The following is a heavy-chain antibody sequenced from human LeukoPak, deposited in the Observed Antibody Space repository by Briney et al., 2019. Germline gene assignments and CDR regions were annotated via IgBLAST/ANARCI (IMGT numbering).Heavy chain of an antibody. V-gene: IGHV3-7*01. J-gene: IGHJ6*02. Sequence: GGSLRLSCAASGFTFSSYWMSWVRQAPGKGLEWVANIKQDGSEKYYVDSVKGRFTISRDNSKNTLYLQMNSLRAEDTAVYYCARDGNYDFWSGYYMYYYYYGMDVWGQGTTVTVSS. CDR1: GFTFSSYW. CDR3: ARDGNYDFWSGYYMYYYYYGMDV. D-gene: IGHD3-3*01. CDR2: IKQDGSEK.